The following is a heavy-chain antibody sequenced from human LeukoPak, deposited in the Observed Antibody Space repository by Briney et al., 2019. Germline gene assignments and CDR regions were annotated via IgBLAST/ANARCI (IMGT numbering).Heavy chain of an antibody. CDR3: VRARAGGLDY. D-gene: IGHD3-16*01. J-gene: IGHJ4*02. V-gene: IGHV3-30*04. Sequence: GGSLRLSCAAAGFTFRHYAVHWVRQAPGRGLEWVAVLSFDGAHKYYAESVKGRFTISKDNSNNTLFLQMDSLRLEDTALYYCVRARAGGLDYWGQGTLVTVSS. CDR2: LSFDGAHK. CDR1: GFTFRHYA.